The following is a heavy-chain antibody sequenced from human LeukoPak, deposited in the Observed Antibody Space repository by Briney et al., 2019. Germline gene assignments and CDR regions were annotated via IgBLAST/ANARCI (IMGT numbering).Heavy chain of an antibody. V-gene: IGHV4-39*01. Sequence: PGGSLRLSCAASGFTFSSYAMHWVRQAPGRGLEWIGTIYYSGSTYYTPSLKSRVTISVDASKNQFSLKLSSVTAADTAVYYCASQLFPLAVSGFDYWGQGTLVTVSS. CDR1: GFTFSSYA. J-gene: IGHJ4*02. D-gene: IGHD6-19*01. CDR2: IYYSGST. CDR3: ASQLFPLAVSGFDY.